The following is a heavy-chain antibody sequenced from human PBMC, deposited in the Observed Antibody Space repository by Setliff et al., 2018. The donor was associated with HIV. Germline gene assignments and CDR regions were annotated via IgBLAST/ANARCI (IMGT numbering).Heavy chain of an antibody. V-gene: IGHV4-59*08. CDR1: GGSLRTFH. Sequence: SATLSLTCTVSGGSLRTFHWTWLRQAPGKGLEWLGHIYDVGVTNYNPSLTNRVTISLDASQTRCSLTLASVTTTDTAAYFCAKRRGSGTLYDAFDPWGQGILVTVSS. D-gene: IGHD3-10*01. J-gene: IGHJ5*02. CDR3: AKRRGSGTLYDAFDP. CDR2: IYDVGVT.